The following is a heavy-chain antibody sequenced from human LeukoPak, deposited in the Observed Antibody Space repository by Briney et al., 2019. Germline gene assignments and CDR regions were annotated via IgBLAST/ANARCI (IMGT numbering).Heavy chain of an antibody. V-gene: IGHV1-2*02. CDR2: INPNSGGT. Sequence: ASVKVSCKASGYTFTGNYLHWVRQAPGQGLEWMGWINPNSGGTNSAQKFQGKVTMTSDTSISTAYMELSTLTSDDTAVYYCARGYYDSSNFEYFHHWGQGTLVTVSS. D-gene: IGHD3-22*01. CDR3: ARGYYDSSNFEYFHH. CDR1: GYTFTGNY. J-gene: IGHJ1*01.